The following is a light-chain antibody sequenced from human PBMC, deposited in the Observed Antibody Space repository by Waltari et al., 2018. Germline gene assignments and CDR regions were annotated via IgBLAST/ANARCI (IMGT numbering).Light chain of an antibody. CDR2: AAS. V-gene: IGKV1-27*01. CDR3: QKYDSEGT. Sequence: DIQMTQSPSSLSASVGDRVTIPCRASPGISNFLAWYQQKPGKVPKLLIYAASTLQSEVPSRFSGSGSGTDFTLTISSLHPEDVATYYCQKYDSEGTFGQGTKVEIK. J-gene: IGKJ1*01. CDR1: PGISNF.